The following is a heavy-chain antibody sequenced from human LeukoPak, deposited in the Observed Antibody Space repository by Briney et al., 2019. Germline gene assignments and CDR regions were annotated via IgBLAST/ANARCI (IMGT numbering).Heavy chain of an antibody. V-gene: IGHV3-23*01. D-gene: IGHD6-19*01. J-gene: IGHJ6*03. CDR1: GFTFSSYG. CDR2: ISGSGGDT. Sequence: SGGSLRLSCAASGFTFSSYGMSWVRQAPGKGLEWVSDISGSGGDTYYADSVKGRFTIYRDNSKNTLYLQMNSLRAEDTAVYYCAKYSVAGSGRYMDVWGKGTTVTVSS. CDR3: AKYSVAGSGRYMDV.